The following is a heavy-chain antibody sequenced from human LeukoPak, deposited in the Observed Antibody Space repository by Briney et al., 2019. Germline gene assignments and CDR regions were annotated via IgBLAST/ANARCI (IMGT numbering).Heavy chain of an antibody. CDR1: GYTFTSYD. V-gene: IGHV1-8*01. CDR2: MNPNSGNT. Sequence: GASVKVSCKASGYTFTSYDINWVRQATGQGLEWMGWMNPNSGNTGYAQKFQGRVTMPRNTSISTAYMELSSLRSEDTAVYYCARGHGIAAAVDFDYWGQGTLVTVSS. J-gene: IGHJ4*02. CDR3: ARGHGIAAAVDFDY. D-gene: IGHD6-13*01.